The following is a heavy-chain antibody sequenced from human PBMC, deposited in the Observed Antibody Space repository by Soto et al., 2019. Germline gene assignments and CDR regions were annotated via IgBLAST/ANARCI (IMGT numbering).Heavy chain of an antibody. J-gene: IGHJ6*02. CDR1: GYTFTSYY. D-gene: IGHD3-3*01. CDR2: INPSGGST. CDR3: ARDATARITIFGVVIIKDPDYYYGMDV. V-gene: IGHV1-46*01. Sequence: GASVKVSCKASGYTFTSYYMHWVRQAPGQGLEWMGIINPSGGSTSYAQKFQGRVTMTRDTSTSTVYMELSSLRSEDTAVYYCARDATARITIFGVVIIKDPDYYYGMDVWGQGTTVTVSS.